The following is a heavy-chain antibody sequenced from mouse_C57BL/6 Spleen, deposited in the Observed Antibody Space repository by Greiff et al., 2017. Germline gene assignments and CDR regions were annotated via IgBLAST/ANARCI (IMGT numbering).Heavy chain of an antibody. D-gene: IGHD2-4*01. CDR1: GFTFTDYY. V-gene: IGHV7-3*01. CDR2: IRNKANGYTT. Sequence: EVQLVESGGGLVQPGGSLSLSCAASGFTFTDYYMSWVRQPPGKALEWLGFIRNKANGYTTEYSASVKGRFTISRDNSQSILYLQMNALRAEDSATYYCARLYYDYDEGDMDYWGQGTSVTVSS. CDR3: ARLYYDYDEGDMDY. J-gene: IGHJ4*01.